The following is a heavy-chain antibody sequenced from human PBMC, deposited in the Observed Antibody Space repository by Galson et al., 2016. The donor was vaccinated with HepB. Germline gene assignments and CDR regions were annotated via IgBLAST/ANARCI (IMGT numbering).Heavy chain of an antibody. CDR2: ISSSGGAI. J-gene: IGHJ4*02. CDR1: GFTFSTYS. D-gene: IGHD6-19*01. V-gene: IGHV3-48*01. Sequence: SLRLSCAASGFTFSTYSMTWVRQAPGKGLEWLSYISSSGGAIYYADSVKGRFTISRDNAKNSLYLQMNGLRAEDTAMYYCASSGWSHIDYWGQGTLVTVSS. CDR3: ASSGWSHIDY.